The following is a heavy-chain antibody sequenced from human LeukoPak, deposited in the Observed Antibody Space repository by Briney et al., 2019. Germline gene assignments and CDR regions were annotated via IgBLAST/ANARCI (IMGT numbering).Heavy chain of an antibody. J-gene: IGHJ4*02. D-gene: IGHD1-26*01. CDR1: GYTFTSYD. CDR3: ARGSSGRYGRDY. Sequence: ASVKVSCKASGYTFTSYDINWVRQATGQGLEWMGWMNPNSGNTGYVQKSQGRVTMTRDTSTNTAYMELSSLRSEDTAVYYCARGSSGRYGRDYWGQGTLVTVSS. V-gene: IGHV1-8*01. CDR2: MNPNSGNT.